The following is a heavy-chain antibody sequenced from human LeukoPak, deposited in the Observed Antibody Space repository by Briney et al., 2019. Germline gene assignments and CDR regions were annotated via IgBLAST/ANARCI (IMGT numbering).Heavy chain of an antibody. CDR2: IGDEGGNK. D-gene: IGHD3-10*01. Sequence: GPRRLSCAASGFTLRSMGSHWFRQPPAKGLKWVQVIGDEGGNKYYADSVKGRFTISRDNSKNTLYLQMNSLRAEDTAVYYCARAYGSGRMALGFYYYYGMDVWGQGTTVTVSS. V-gene: IGHV3-33*01. CDR1: GFTLRSMG. CDR3: ARAYGSGRMALGFYYYYGMDV. J-gene: IGHJ6*02.